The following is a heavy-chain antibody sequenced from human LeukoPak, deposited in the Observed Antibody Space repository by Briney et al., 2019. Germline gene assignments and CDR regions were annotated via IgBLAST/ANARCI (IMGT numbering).Heavy chain of an antibody. CDR3: ARGYYGSGSYFFDYYYYYGMDV. Sequence: ASVKVSCKASGYTFTSYGISWVRQAPGRGLEWMGWISAYNGNTNYAQKLQGRVTMTTDTSTSTAYMELRSLRSDDTAVYYCARGYYGSGSYFFDYYYYYGMDVWGQGTTVTVSS. D-gene: IGHD3-10*01. CDR2: ISAYNGNT. V-gene: IGHV1-18*01. J-gene: IGHJ6*02. CDR1: GYTFTSYG.